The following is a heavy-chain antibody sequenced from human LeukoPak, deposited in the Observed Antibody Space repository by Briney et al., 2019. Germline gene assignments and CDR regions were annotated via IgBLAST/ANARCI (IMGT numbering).Heavy chain of an antibody. Sequence: GGSLRLSCAVSGFAFSSYAMSCVRQAPGKGLEWVSAISGSGGSTYYAHSVKGRFTISRDNSKNTLYLQMNSLRAEDTAVYYCAKAPPGKFDPWGQGTLVTVSS. CDR1: GFAFSSYA. CDR3: AKAPPGKFDP. V-gene: IGHV3-23*01. J-gene: IGHJ5*02. D-gene: IGHD3-10*01. CDR2: ISGSGGST.